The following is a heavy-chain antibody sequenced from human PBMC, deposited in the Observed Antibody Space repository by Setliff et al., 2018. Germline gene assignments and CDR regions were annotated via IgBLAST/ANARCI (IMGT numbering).Heavy chain of an antibody. CDR2: INTNTGNP. CDR3: AREGVDTRSSTDYPYYMDV. Sequence: ASVKVSCKGSGYTFSTYAIIWMRQAPGQGLEWMGWINTNTGNPSYAQGFTGRFVFSLDTSVSTAYLQISSLKAEDTAIYYCAREGVDTRSSTDYPYYMDVWGKGTTVTVSS. V-gene: IGHV7-4-1*02. D-gene: IGHD5-18*01. CDR1: GYTFSTYA. J-gene: IGHJ6*03.